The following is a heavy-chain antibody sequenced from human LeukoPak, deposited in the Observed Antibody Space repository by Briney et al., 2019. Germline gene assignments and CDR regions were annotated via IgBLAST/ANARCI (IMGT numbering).Heavy chain of an antibody. J-gene: IGHJ4*02. CDR1: GYTFTSYD. D-gene: IGHD2-15*01. CDR2: MNPNSGNT. V-gene: IGHV1-8*01. CDR3: ARRRYCSGRSCYPIDY. Sequence: GASVKVSCKASGYTFTSYDINWVRQATGQGLEWMGWMNPNSGNTGYAQKFQGRVTMTRNTSISTAYMELSSLRSEDTAVYYCARRRYCSGRSCYPIDYWGQGTLVTVSS.